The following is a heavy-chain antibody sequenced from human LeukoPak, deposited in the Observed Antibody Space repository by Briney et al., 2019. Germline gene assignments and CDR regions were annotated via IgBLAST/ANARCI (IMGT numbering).Heavy chain of an antibody. V-gene: IGHV3-30*03. CDR1: GFTFSSYG. Sequence: GRSLRLSCAASGFTFSSYGMHWVRQAPGKGLEWVAVISYDGSNKYYADSVKGRFTISRDNAKNTLYLQMTSLRAEDTAVYYCARESSRRAVDIWGQGTMLIVSS. CDR3: ARESSRRAVDI. D-gene: IGHD6-13*01. CDR2: ISYDGSNK. J-gene: IGHJ3*02.